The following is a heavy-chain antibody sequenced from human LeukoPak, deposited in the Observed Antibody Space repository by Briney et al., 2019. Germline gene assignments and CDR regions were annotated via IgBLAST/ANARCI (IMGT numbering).Heavy chain of an antibody. D-gene: IGHD3-16*01. J-gene: IGHJ6*03. V-gene: IGHV1-69*13. Sequence: ASVKVSCKATGDTFSSYAISWVRQAPGQRLEWMGGIIPILGTANYAQKFQGRVTITADESTSTAYMELSSLRSEDTAVYYCAKGVYYYYYYMDVWGKGTTVTVSS. CDR3: AKGVYYYYYYMDV. CDR1: GDTFSSYA. CDR2: IIPILGTA.